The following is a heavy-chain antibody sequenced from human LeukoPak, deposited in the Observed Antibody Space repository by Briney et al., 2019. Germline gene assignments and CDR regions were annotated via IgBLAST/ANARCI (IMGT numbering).Heavy chain of an antibody. CDR1: GFTFSSYW. J-gene: IGHJ3*02. Sequence: PGGSLRLSCAASGFTFSSYWMHWVRQAPGKGLVWVSRIIRDGSSTTYADSVKGRFTISRDNAKNTLYLQMNSLRAEDTAVYYCARDAATHRRYCSGDAWYSNDAFDIWGQGTMVTVSS. CDR2: IIRDGSST. CDR3: ARDAATHRRYCSGDAWYSNDAFDI. V-gene: IGHV3-74*01. D-gene: IGHD2-15*01.